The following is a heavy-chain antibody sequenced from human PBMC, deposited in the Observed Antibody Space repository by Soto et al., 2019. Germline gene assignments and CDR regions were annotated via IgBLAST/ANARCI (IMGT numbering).Heavy chain of an antibody. Sequence: SETLSLTCTVSGGSISSGDYYWSWIRQPPGKGLEWIGYIYYSGSTYYNPSLKSRVTISVDTSKSQFSLNLSFVTAADTAVYYCATMGTPATGLYFSDYWGQGSLVTVSS. CDR1: GGSISSGDYY. D-gene: IGHD2-15*01. CDR2: IYYSGST. J-gene: IGHJ4*02. V-gene: IGHV4-30-4*01. CDR3: ATMGTPATGLYFSDY.